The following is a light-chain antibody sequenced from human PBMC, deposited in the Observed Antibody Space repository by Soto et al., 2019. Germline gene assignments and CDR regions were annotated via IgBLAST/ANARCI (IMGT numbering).Light chain of an antibody. CDR2: VAS. CDR1: QGISNY. Sequence: DIQMTQSPSSLSASVGDRVTMTCRASQGISNYLAWYQQQPGKVPKLLIYVASTLQSGVPSRFSGSGSGTDFTLTISSLQPEDVATYYCHKYNSAPWTFGQGTKVEIK. J-gene: IGKJ1*01. V-gene: IGKV1-27*01. CDR3: HKYNSAPWT.